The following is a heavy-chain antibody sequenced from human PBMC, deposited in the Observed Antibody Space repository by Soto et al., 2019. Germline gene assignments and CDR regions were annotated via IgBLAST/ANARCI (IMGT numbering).Heavy chain of an antibody. Sequence: GESLKISCKGSGYSFTSYWIGWVRQMPGKGLEWMGIIYPGDSDTRYSPSFQGQVTISADKSISTAYLQWSSLKASDTAMYYCARATEYSSYVGSLDYWGQGTLVTVSS. CDR1: GYSFTSYW. D-gene: IGHD6-6*01. CDR2: IYPGDSDT. V-gene: IGHV5-51*01. CDR3: ARATEYSSYVGSLDY. J-gene: IGHJ4*02.